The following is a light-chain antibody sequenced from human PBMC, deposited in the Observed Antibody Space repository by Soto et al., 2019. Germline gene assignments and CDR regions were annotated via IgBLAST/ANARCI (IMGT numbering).Light chain of an antibody. CDR3: QHSGT. J-gene: IGKJ1*01. Sequence: DIQMTQSPSTLSASVGDRVTITCRASQSISSWLAWYQQKPGKAPKLLIYDASSLESGVPSRFSGSGSGTAFPLTISSLQHDDFATYYCQHSGTFGQGTKVDIK. CDR2: DAS. V-gene: IGKV1-5*01. CDR1: QSISSW.